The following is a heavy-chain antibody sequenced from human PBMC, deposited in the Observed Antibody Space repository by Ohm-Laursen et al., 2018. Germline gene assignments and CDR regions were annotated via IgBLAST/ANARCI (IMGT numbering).Heavy chain of an antibody. J-gene: IGHJ3*01. D-gene: IGHD3-22*01. CDR3: ARACYYDSSGFPEDAFDV. CDR1: GFTFSNYW. CDR2: INSDGSST. V-gene: IGHV3-74*01. Sequence: SLRLSCTASGFTFSNYWMNWVRQAPGKGLVWVSRINSDGSSTSYADSVKGRFTISRDNANNSLYLQMNSLRAEDTAMYYCARACYYDSSGFPEDAFDVWGQGTMVTVSS.